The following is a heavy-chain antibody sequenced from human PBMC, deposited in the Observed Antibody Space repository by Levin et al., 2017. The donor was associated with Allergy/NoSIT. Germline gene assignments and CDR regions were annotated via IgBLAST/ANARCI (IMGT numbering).Heavy chain of an antibody. J-gene: IGHJ4*02. V-gene: IGHV3-15*01. CDR1: GITFNNAW. Sequence: GGSLRLSCAASGITFNNAWMSWARQAPGKGLEWVGRIKSKSDGGTTDYAAPVKGRFIISRDDSKNTLYLQMNSLKTEDTAVYYCTTYSSSWYYFDYWGQGALVAVSS. D-gene: IGHD6-13*01. CDR2: IKSKSDGGTT. CDR3: TTYSSSWYYFDY.